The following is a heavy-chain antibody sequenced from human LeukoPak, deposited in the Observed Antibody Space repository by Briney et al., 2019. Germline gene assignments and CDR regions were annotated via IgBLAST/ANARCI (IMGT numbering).Heavy chain of an antibody. CDR2: ITTDETT. D-gene: IGHD1/OR15-1a*01. CDR1: GFTFSVAW. V-gene: IGHV3-74*01. CDR3: AKDWFATTDY. J-gene: IGHJ4*02. Sequence: GGSLRLSCAASGFTFSVAWMHWFRQVPGKGLMWVSRITTDETTTYADSVRGRFSISRDNAKNTVYLQMDSLRVEDTAVYYCAKDWFATTDYWGQGILVTVSS.